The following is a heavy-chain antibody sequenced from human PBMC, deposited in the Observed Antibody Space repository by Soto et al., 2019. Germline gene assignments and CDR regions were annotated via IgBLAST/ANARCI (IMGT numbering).Heavy chain of an antibody. J-gene: IGHJ6*02. D-gene: IGHD6-19*01. CDR3: ARPREAGKNYYGVDV. Sequence: GESLKISCKGSGYSFTSYWIGWVRQMPGKGLEWMGIIYPGDSDTRYSPPFQGQVTISADKSISTAYVQWSSLKASDTAMYYCARPREAGKNYYGVDVCGQGTTVTVSS. CDR2: IYPGDSDT. CDR1: GYSFTSYW. V-gene: IGHV5-51*01.